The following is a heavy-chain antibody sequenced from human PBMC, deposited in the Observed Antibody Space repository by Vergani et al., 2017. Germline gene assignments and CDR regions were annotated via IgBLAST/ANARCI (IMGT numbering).Heavy chain of an antibody. J-gene: IGHJ4*02. D-gene: IGHD3-3*01. CDR3: AIPNTIFGNSFDY. Sequence: EVQLLESGGGLVQPGGFLRLSCAASGFTFSSYAMSWVRQAPGKGLEWVAAISGSGGSTYYADSVKGRFTISRDNSKNTLYLQMNSLRAEDTAVYYCAIPNTIFGNSFDYWGQGTLVTVSS. CDR1: GFTFSSYA. CDR2: ISGSGGST. V-gene: IGHV3-23*01.